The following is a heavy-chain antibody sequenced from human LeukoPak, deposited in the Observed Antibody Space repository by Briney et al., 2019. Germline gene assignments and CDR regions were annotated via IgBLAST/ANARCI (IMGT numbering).Heavy chain of an antibody. D-gene: IGHD6-13*01. J-gene: IGHJ4*02. CDR3: AKDQQVGAAAYYFDS. CDR2: IANDGKDK. CDR1: GFTFSRYG. Sequence: QPGRSLRLSCAASGFTFSRYGLHWVRQAPGKGLEWVAVIANDGKDKKYAGSVKGRFSISRDNSKSTLYLQMNSLRAEDTGVYYCAKDQQVGAAAYYFDSWGQGTLVTVPS. V-gene: IGHV3-30*18.